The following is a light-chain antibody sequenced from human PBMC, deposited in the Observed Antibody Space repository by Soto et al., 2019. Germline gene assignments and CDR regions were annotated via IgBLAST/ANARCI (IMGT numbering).Light chain of an antibody. CDR3: CSYAGSYTLEV. Sequence: QSALTQPASVSGSPGQSITISCTGTSSDVGAYNQVSWYQQHPGKAPKAVIYAVSGRPSGVSNRFSGSKSDNTASLTISGLQAEDEADYYCCSYAGSYTLEVFGGGTKLTVL. CDR2: AVS. CDR1: SSDVGAYNQ. J-gene: IGLJ2*01. V-gene: IGLV2-14*01.